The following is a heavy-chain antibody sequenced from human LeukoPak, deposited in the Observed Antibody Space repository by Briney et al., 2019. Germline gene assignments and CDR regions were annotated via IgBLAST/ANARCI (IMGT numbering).Heavy chain of an antibody. D-gene: IGHD5-18*01. Sequence: GGSLRLSCAASGFTFDDYAMHWVRQAPGKGLEWVSGISWNSGSIGYADSVKGRFTISRDNAKNSLYLQMNSLRAEDMALYYCAKDRHTAMVGLFDYWGQGTPVTVSS. J-gene: IGHJ4*02. V-gene: IGHV3-9*03. CDR1: GFTFDDYA. CDR2: ISWNSGSI. CDR3: AKDRHTAMVGLFDY.